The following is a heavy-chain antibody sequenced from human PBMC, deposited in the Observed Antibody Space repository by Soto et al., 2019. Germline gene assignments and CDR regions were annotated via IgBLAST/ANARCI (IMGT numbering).Heavy chain of an antibody. CDR2: INPSGGST. D-gene: IGHD4-17*01. CDR1: GYTFTSYY. Sequence: ASVKVSYKASGYTFTSYYMHWVRQAPGQGLEWMGIINPSGGSTSYAQKFQGRVTMTRDTSTSTVYMEMSSLRSEDTAVYYCAGAVTTSWCFDLWGRGTLVTVSS. CDR3: AGAVTTSWCFDL. V-gene: IGHV1-46*01. J-gene: IGHJ2*01.